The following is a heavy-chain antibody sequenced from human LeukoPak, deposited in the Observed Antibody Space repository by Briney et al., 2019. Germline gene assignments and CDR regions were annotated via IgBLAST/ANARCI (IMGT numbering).Heavy chain of an antibody. J-gene: IGHJ1*01. CDR3: AGAGIAVAGNAEDFQH. V-gene: IGHV5-10-1*01. D-gene: IGHD6-19*01. CDR2: IDPSDSYT. Sequence: GESLKISCKGSGYSFTSYWISWVRQMPGKGLEWMGRIDPSDSYTNYSPSFQGHVTISADKSISTAYLQWSSLKASDTAMYYCAGAGIAVAGNAEDFQHWGQGTLVT. CDR1: GYSFTSYW.